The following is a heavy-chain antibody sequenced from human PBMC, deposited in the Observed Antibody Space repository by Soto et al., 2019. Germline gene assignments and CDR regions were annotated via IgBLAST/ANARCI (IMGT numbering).Heavy chain of an antibody. CDR2: INHSGST. CDR3: ARDGIIIVRGVIEDYSYYYMDV. D-gene: IGHD3-10*01. CDR1: GGSFSGYY. J-gene: IGHJ6*03. Sequence: TLSLTSAVYGGSFSGYYWSWIRQPPGKGQEWIGEINHSGSTNYNPSLKSRVTISVDTAKNQFSLKLSSVTAADTAVYYCARDGIIIVRGVIEDYSYYYMDVWGKGTTVTVSS. V-gene: IGHV4-34*01.